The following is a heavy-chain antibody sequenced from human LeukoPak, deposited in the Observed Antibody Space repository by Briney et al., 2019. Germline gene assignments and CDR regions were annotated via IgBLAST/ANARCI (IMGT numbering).Heavy chain of an antibody. CDR2: FTGSAGNI. J-gene: IGHJ5*02. CDR3: AAGGGNTFDP. D-gene: IGHD1/OR15-1a*01. CDR1: GFTLSSQA. V-gene: IGHV3-23*01. Sequence: GGSLRLSCAASGFTLSSQALSWVRQAPGKGLEWVSSFTGSAGNIHYADSVKGRFTLSRDNSKSTMYLQMNSLRVDDTAIYYCAAGGGNTFDPWGQGTQVTVSS.